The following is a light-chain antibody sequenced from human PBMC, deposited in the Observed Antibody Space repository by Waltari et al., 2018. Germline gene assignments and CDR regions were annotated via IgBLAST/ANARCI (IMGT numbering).Light chain of an antibody. V-gene: IGLV2-8*01. CDR3: SSYAGSNNLV. CDR2: EVT. CDR1: SGDRDFYNY. Sequence: QSALTQPPSASGSPGQSVTFSCTGTSGDRDFYNYVSWYQQHPGKAPNLIIFEVTERPSGVPDRFSGSKSGNTASLTVAGLQADDEADYYCSSYAGSNNLVFGGGTKLTVL. J-gene: IGLJ3*02.